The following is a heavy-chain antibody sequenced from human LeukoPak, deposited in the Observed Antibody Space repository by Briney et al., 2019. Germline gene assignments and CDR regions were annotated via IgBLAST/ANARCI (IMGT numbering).Heavy chain of an antibody. CDR2: ISSSGSTI. J-gene: IGHJ4*02. D-gene: IGHD3-22*01. CDR3: ATWAHSGYWIATFDY. CDR1: GFTFSSYE. Sequence: GGSLRLSCAASGFTFSSYEMNWVRQAPGKGLEWVSYISSSGSTIYYADSVKGRFTISRDNSKNTLYLQTNSLRVEDTAVYYCATWAHSGYWIATFDYWGQGTLVTVSS. V-gene: IGHV3-48*03.